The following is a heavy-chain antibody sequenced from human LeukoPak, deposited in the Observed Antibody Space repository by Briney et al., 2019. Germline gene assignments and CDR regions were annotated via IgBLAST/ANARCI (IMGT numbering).Heavy chain of an antibody. J-gene: IGHJ4*02. CDR3: AREGTYGDYLMGY. CDR1: GFTFSSYS. V-gene: IGHV3-21*01. Sequence: GGSLGLSCAASGFTFSSYSMNWVRQAPGKGLEWVSSISSSSSYIYYADSVKGRFTISRDNAKNSLYLQMNSLRAEDTAVYYCAREGTYGDYLMGYWGQGTLVTVSS. D-gene: IGHD4-17*01. CDR2: ISSSSSYI.